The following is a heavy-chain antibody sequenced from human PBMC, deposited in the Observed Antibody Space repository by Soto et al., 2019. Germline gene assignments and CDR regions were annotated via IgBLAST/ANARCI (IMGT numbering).Heavy chain of an antibody. V-gene: IGHV4-34*01. CDR1: GGSFSGYY. D-gene: IGHD2-2*02. CDR3: ARGIGGYCSSTSCYIDY. CDR2: INHSGST. Sequence: QVQLQQWGAGLLKPSETLSLTCAVYGGSFSGYYWSWIRQPPGKGLEWIGEINHSGSTNYNPSLKSRVTRSVDTSKNQFSLKLSSVTAADTAVYYCARGIGGYCSSTSCYIDYWGQGTLVTVSS. J-gene: IGHJ4*02.